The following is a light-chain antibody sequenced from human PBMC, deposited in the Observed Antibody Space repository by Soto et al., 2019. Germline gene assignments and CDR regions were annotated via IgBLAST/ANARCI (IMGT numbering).Light chain of an antibody. V-gene: IGKV3-20*01. CDR2: GAS. CDR3: QQFDGSSPAFT. Sequence: ESLLTQSPGTLSLSPGERATLSCRASQTVNSRHLDWYQHKPGQAPRLLIYGASIRAAGIPDRFSGSRSGAGFSLTITRLELEDSEVYDCQQFDGSSPAFTFGEGTKLEI. J-gene: IGKJ2*01. CDR1: QTVNSRH.